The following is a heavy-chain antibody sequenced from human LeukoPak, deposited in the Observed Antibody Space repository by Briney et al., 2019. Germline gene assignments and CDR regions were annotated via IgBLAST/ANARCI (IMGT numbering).Heavy chain of an antibody. CDR3: ATPAAFGVVWYYFDY. V-gene: IGHV1-69*05. D-gene: IGHD3-3*01. Sequence: ASVKVSCKASGGTFSSYAISWVRQAPGQGLEWMGGIIPIFGTANYAQKFQGRVTITTDESTSTAYMELSSLTSEDTAVYYCATPAAFGVVWYYFDYWGQGTLVTVSS. CDR1: GGTFSSYA. J-gene: IGHJ4*02. CDR2: IIPIFGTA.